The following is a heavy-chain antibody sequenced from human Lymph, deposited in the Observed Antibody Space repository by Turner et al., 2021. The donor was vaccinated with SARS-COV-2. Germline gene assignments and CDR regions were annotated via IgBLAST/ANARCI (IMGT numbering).Heavy chain of an antibody. CDR1: GGSMNNNY. J-gene: IGHJ5*02. D-gene: IGHD2-21*02. Sequence: QVQLQESGQRLVKPLETLSLTCTVSGGSMNNNYWSWIRQPPGKRLEWIGVIFYRGSTNYNPSLKSRVTISVDTSENQFSLKLTSVTAADTAIYYCARQTVNNWVDPWGQGTLVTVSS. CDR3: ARQTVNNWVDP. CDR2: IFYRGST. V-gene: IGHV4-59*01.